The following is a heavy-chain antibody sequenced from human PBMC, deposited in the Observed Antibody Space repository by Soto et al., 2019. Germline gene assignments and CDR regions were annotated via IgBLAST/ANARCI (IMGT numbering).Heavy chain of an antibody. D-gene: IGHD3-22*01. Sequence: TGGSLRLSCAASGFTFSSYGMHWVRQAPGKGLEWVAVISYDGSNKYYADSVKGRFTISRDNSKNTLYLQMNSLRAEDTAVYYYAKDGTHNYYDSSGSNPFDYWGQGTLVTVSS. CDR2: ISYDGSNK. CDR1: GFTFSSYG. V-gene: IGHV3-30*18. CDR3: AKDGTHNYYDSSGSNPFDY. J-gene: IGHJ4*02.